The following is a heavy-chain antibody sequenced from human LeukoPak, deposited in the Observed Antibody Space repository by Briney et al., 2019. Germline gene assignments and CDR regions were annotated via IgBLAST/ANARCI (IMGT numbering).Heavy chain of an antibody. D-gene: IGHD6-13*01. V-gene: IGHV4-34*01. Sequence: SETLSLTCAVYGGSSSGYYWSWIRQPPGKGLEWIGEINHSGSTNYNPSLKSRVTISVDTSKNQFSLKLSSVTAADTAVYYCARGRVAAAGINWFDPWGQGTLVTVSS. CDR3: ARGRVAAAGINWFDP. J-gene: IGHJ5*02. CDR1: GGSSSGYY. CDR2: INHSGST.